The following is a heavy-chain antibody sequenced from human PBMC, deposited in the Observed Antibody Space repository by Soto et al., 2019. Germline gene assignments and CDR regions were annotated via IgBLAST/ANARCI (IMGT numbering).Heavy chain of an antibody. CDR3: ARVPDR. CDR1: GGSISSGGYS. V-gene: IGHV4-30-2*01. CDR2: IYHSGST. J-gene: IGHJ5*02. D-gene: IGHD2-2*01. Sequence: SETLSLTCAFSGGSISSGGYSWSWIRQPPGKGLEWIGYIYHSGSTYHNPSLKSRVTISVDRSKNQFSLKLSSVTAADTAVYYCARVPDRWGQGTLVTVSS.